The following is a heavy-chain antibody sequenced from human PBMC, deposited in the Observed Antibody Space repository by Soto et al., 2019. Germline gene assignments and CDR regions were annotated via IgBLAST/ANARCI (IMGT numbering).Heavy chain of an antibody. CDR1: GYTFTSYP. CDR2: IHPGNGET. CDR3: TRLHTVTTSLRAFDI. D-gene: IGHD4-17*01. J-gene: IGHJ3*02. V-gene: IGHV1-3*01. Sequence: ASVKVSCKASGYTFTSYPLHWVRQAPGQSFEWMGWIHPGNGETKYSQKFQGRVTFTRDTSATAAYMDLSGLRSEDTALYYCTRLHTVTTSLRAFDIWGQGTMVTVSS.